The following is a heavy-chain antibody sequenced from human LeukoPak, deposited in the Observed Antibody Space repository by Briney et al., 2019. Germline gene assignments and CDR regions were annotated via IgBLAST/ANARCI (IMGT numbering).Heavy chain of an antibody. Sequence: SETLSLTCTASGGSLSSYYWSWIRQPPGKGLEWIGYIYYSGSTNYNPSLKSRVTISADTSNNQFSLKLSSVTAADTAVYYCEIGGVVIVGGSNWFDPWGRGTLVTVSS. CDR3: EIGGVVIVGGSNWFDP. D-gene: IGHD3-3*01. CDR2: IYYSGST. CDR1: GGSLSSYY. J-gene: IGHJ5*02. V-gene: IGHV4-59*01.